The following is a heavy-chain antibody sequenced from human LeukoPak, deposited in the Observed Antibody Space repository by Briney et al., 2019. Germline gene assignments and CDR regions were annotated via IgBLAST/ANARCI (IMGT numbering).Heavy chain of an antibody. D-gene: IGHD6-19*01. Sequence: PSEILSLTCTVSGGSMSSTGYYWGWIRQPPGKRLEWIGNIYYSGTTYYNPSLKSRVVISVDTSKNQFSLKLSYVTAAETAVYYCARRRPPSGFDIWGQGTMVTVSS. CDR3: ARRRPPSGFDI. CDR2: IYYSGTT. J-gene: IGHJ3*02. CDR1: GGSMSSTGYY. V-gene: IGHV4-39*01.